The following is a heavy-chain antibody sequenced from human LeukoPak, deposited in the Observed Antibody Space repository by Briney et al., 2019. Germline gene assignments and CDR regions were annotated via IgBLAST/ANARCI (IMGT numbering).Heavy chain of an antibody. CDR3: ARILGGYSSGWYAFDY. CDR1: GYRFTSNW. CDR2: IYPGDSDS. Sequence: GASLKISCKGSGYRFTSNWIGWVRQLPGKGLEWMGIIYPGDSDSRYSPSFQGQVTFSADKSISTAYLQWSSLKASDTAMYYCARILGGYSSGWYAFDYWGQGTLVTVSS. D-gene: IGHD6-19*01. J-gene: IGHJ4*02. V-gene: IGHV5-51*01.